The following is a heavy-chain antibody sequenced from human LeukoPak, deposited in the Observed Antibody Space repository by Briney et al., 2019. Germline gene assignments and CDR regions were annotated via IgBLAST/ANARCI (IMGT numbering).Heavy chain of an antibody. Sequence: GGSLRLSCAASGFTFSSYWMSWVRQAPGKGLEWVANIKQDGSEKYYVDSVKGRFTISRDNAKNSLYLQMNSLRAEDTAVYYCARSPDTAMVTLYYFDHWGQGTLVTVSS. D-gene: IGHD5-18*01. CDR2: IKQDGSEK. CDR1: GFTFSSYW. V-gene: IGHV3-7*05. CDR3: ARSPDTAMVTLYYFDH. J-gene: IGHJ4*02.